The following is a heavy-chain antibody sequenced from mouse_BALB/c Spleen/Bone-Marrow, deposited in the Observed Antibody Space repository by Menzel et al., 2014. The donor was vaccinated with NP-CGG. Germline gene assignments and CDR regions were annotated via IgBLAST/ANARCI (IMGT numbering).Heavy chain of an antibody. Sequence: VQLQQSGAEQVRPGTSVRVSCKAAGYAFTYYLIDWIKQRPGQRPGQGLEWIGVINPGTGGTNYNEKSKGRATLTADNYSSTAYMQLSSLTSDDSAVYFCARRPWFAYWGQGTLVTVSA. J-gene: IGHJ3*01. V-gene: IGHV1-54*01. CDR2: INPGTGGT. CDR3: ARRPWFAY. CDR1: GYAFTYYL.